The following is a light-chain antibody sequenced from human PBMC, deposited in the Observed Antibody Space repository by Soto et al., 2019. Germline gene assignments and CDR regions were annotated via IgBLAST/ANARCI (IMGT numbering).Light chain of an antibody. J-gene: IGLJ1*01. CDR1: SSNIGNNA. CDR2: YDD. V-gene: IGLV1-36*01. CDR3: AAWDDSLNGYV. Sequence: QSVLTQPPSVSEAPRQRGTISCSGSSSNIGNNAVNWYQQLPGKAPKLLIYYDDLLPSGVSDRFSGSKSGTSASLAISGLQSEDAADYYCAAWDDSLNGYVFGTGTKLTVL.